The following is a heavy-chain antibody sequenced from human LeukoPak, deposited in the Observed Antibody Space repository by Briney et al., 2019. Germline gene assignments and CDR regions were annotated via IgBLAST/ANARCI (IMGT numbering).Heavy chain of an antibody. D-gene: IGHD2-2*01. V-gene: IGHV7-4-1*02. CDR3: ARIGYCSSTSCLRLDY. J-gene: IGHJ4*02. CDR2: INTNTGNP. CDR1: GYTFTSYA. Sequence: ASVKVSCKASGYTFTSYAMNWVRQAPGQGLEWMGWINTNTGNPTYAQGFTGRFVFSLDTSVSTAYLQISSLKAEDTAVYYCARIGYCSSTSCLRLDYWGQGTLVTVSS.